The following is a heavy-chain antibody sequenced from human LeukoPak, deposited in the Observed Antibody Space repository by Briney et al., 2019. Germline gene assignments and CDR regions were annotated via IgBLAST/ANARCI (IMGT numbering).Heavy chain of an antibody. J-gene: IGHJ6*02. CDR1: GYTLTELS. D-gene: IGHD2-2*01. V-gene: IGHV1-24*01. CDR2: FDPEDGET. Sequence: GASVKVSCKVSGYTLTELSMHWVRQAPGKGLEWMGGFDPEDGETIYAQKFQGRVTMTEDTSTDTAYMELSSLRSEDTAVYYCATSALVPAAMSGMDVWGQGTTVTVSS. CDR3: ATSALVPAAMSGMDV.